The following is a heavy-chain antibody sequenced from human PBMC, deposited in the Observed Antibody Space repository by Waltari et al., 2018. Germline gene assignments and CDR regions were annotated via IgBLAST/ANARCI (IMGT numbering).Heavy chain of an antibody. D-gene: IGHD6-13*01. Sequence: QVQLQESGPGLVKPSETLSLTCTVAGASISSYYWSWIRQPAGKGLEWIGRIYTSGKMNHNPSLKSRVTMSVDTSKNQFSLNLNSVTAADTAVYYCARGLSAAVDFWGQGTLVTVSS. CDR1: GASISSYY. V-gene: IGHV4-4*07. CDR2: IYTSGKM. J-gene: IGHJ4*02. CDR3: ARGLSAAVDF.